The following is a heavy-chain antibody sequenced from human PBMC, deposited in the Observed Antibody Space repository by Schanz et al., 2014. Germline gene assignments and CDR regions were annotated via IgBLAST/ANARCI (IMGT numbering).Heavy chain of an antibody. Sequence: QMQLVESGGGLVKPGGFLRLSCVASGFSFSDSFMSWIRQTPEKGLEWIAFMSHSGGVIYYAESVRGRFFISRDNAKNSLYLQMKSLRVDDTAVYYCAKGRFGELSAFDIWGQGTMVTVSS. D-gene: IGHD3-10*01. CDR3: AKGRFGELSAFDI. CDR2: MSHSGGVI. V-gene: IGHV3-11*01. CDR1: GFSFSDSF. J-gene: IGHJ3*02.